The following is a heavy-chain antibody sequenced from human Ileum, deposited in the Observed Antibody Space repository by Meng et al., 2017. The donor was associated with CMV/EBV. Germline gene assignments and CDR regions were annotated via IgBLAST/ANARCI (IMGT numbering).Heavy chain of an antibody. CDR3: ARFRIAALGNLFDP. V-gene: IGHV4-30-4*08. D-gene: IGHD6-13*01. Sequence: QVPLQESCPGLVKPSQTLSLSCTVTGASISSGDYYWSWIRQPPGKGLEWIGYIFFSGNTYYNPSLNNRVIISIDTPRNQFSLKVDSVTAADTAVYYCARFRIAALGNLFDPWGHGTLVTVSS. CDR2: IFFSGNT. J-gene: IGHJ5*02. CDR1: GASISSGDYY.